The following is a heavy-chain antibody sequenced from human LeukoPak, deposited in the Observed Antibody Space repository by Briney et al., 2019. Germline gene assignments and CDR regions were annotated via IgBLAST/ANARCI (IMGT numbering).Heavy chain of an antibody. J-gene: IGHJ5*02. CDR1: GYDFSNYW. V-gene: IGHV5-51*01. D-gene: IGHD3-10*01. CDR3: ARRYYHTTEFDP. Sequence: GESLKISCRASGYDFSNYWIGWVRQLPGKGPEWVGFIYPADSSTRYSPSFQGQVTISADKSISTAYLQRSSLKASDTAMYYCARRYYHTTEFDPWGQGTLVTVSS. CDR2: IYPADSST.